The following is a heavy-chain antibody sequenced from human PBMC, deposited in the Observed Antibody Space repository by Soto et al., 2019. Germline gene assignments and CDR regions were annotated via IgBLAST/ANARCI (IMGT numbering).Heavy chain of an antibody. CDR2: ITGSGGST. CDR1: GFTFSSYT. CDR3: ARVTGERPGNYYNMYV. Sequence: EVQLLESGGGLVQPGGSLRLSCAASGFTFSSYTMTWVRQAPGKGLEWVSAITGSGGSTHYADSVKGRFTISRDNSKNTLYLHMNSLRAEDTAVFYCARVTGERPGNYYNMYVWGKVTTVAVS. D-gene: IGHD1-1*01. J-gene: IGHJ6*03. V-gene: IGHV3-23*01.